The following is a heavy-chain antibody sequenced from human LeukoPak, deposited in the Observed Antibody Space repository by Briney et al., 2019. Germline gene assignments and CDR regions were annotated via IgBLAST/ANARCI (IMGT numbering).Heavy chain of an antibody. V-gene: IGHV3-49*04. J-gene: IGHJ4*02. Sequence: GRSLRLSSTASGFTFGDYAMSWVRQAPGKGLEWVGFIRSKAYGGTTEYAASVKGRFTISRDDSKSIAYLQMNSLKTEDTAVYYCTRLTLDTPMVSHWGQGTLVTVSS. D-gene: IGHD5-18*01. CDR2: IRSKAYGGTT. CDR1: GFTFGDYA. CDR3: TRLTLDTPMVSH.